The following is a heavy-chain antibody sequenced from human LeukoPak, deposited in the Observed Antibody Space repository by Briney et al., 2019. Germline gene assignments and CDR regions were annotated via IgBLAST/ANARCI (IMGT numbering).Heavy chain of an antibody. CDR1: GFTFSSYA. D-gene: IGHD6-19*01. CDR2: ISGSSATT. J-gene: IGHJ3*02. CDR3: AKDHVAVTGRISAFDI. Sequence: GGSLTLSCAASGFTFSSYAMTWVRQAPGKGLEWVSGISGSSATTYYADSVKGRFTISRDNSKNTLYLQMNSLRAEDPALYCCAKDHVAVTGRISAFDIWGQGTMVTVSS. V-gene: IGHV3-23*01.